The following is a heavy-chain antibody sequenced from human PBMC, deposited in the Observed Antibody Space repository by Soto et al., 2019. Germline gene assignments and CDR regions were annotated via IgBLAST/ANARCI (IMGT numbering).Heavy chain of an antibody. CDR2: FSGRSGDT. D-gene: IGHD6-25*01. CDR1: GFTINTHA. J-gene: IGHJ4*02. Sequence: EVQLLESGGGLVQPGGSLRLSCAASGFTINTHAMTWVRQAPGKGLEWVSAFSGRSGDTSYAASVKGRFTISGDNSKINVILEMNNERAEDKAVYYRTRDSGAWPNYFDSWGQGIQVTVSS. V-gene: IGHV3-23*01. CDR3: TRDSGAWPNYFDS.